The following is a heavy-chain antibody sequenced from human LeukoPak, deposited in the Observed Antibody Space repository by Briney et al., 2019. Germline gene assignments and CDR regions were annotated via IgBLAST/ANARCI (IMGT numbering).Heavy chain of an antibody. Sequence: GGSLRLSCAASGFTFSSYGMHWVRQAPGKGLEWVAVISLDGGNEHYADSVKDRFTISRDNSKNTLYLQMNSLRAEDTAVYYCSGYNWFDPWGQGTLVTVSS. D-gene: IGHD3-22*01. J-gene: IGHJ5*02. CDR2: ISLDGGNE. CDR1: GFTFSSYG. V-gene: IGHV3-30*03. CDR3: SGYNWFDP.